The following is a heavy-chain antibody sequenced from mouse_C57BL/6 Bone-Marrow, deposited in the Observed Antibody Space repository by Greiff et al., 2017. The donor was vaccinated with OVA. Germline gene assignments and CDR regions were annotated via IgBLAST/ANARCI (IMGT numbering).Heavy chain of an antibody. CDR1: GYTFTSYW. CDR2: IHPNSGST. D-gene: IGHD2-4*01. J-gene: IGHJ4*01. Sequence: QVQLQQPGAELVKPGASVKLSCKASGYTFTSYWMHWVKQRPGQGLEWIGMIHPNSGSTNYNEKFKSKATLTVDKSSSTAYMQLSSLTSEDSAVYYCARSDDYALYYYAMDDWGQGTSVTVSS. CDR3: ARSDDYALYYYAMDD. V-gene: IGHV1-64*01.